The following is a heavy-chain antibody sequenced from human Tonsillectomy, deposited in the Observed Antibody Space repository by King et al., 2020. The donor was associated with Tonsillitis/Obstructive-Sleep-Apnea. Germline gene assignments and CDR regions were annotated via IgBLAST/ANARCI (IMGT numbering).Heavy chain of an antibody. CDR1: GGSISSSSYY. CDR2: IYYSGST. D-gene: IGHD6-13*01. CDR3: ARRGSSSWGSLKFFDY. V-gene: IGHV4-39*01. J-gene: IGHJ4*02. Sequence: QLQESGPGLVKPSENLSLTCTVSGGSISSSSYYWGWIRQPPGKGLEWIGSIYYSGSTYYNPSLKSRVTISVDTSKNQFSLKLSSVTAADTAVYYCARRGSSSWGSLKFFDYWGQGTLVTVSS.